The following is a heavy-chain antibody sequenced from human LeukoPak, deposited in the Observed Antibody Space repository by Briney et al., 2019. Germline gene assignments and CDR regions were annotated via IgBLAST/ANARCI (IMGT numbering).Heavy chain of an antibody. D-gene: IGHD6-19*01. V-gene: IGHV4-4*02. CDR1: GASISKSHW. Sequence: PSETLSLTRAVSGASISKSHWWSWVRQSPGKGLEWIGEMFYSGSTRYNPSLRSRVTISQDKSKNRFSLYLTSVTAADTAVYYCARFMDSPGWGYYFDHWGQGILVTVSS. J-gene: IGHJ4*02. CDR2: MFYSGST. CDR3: ARFMDSPGWGYYFDH.